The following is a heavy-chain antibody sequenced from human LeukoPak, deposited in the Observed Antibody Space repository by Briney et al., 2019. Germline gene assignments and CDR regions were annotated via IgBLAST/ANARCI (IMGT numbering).Heavy chain of an antibody. CDR1: GGSFSGYY. J-gene: IGHJ4*02. CDR3: AREYGDFDY. Sequence: SETLSLTCAVYGGSFSGYYWSWIRQPPGKGLEWIGEINHSGSTNYNPSLKSRVTISVDTSKNQFSLKLNSVTAADTAVYYCAREYGDFDYWGQGTLVTVSS. V-gene: IGHV4-34*01. D-gene: IGHD4-17*01. CDR2: INHSGST.